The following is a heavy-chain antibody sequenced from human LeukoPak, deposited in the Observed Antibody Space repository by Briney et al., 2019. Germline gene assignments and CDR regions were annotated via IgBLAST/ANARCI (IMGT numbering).Heavy chain of an antibody. CDR3: TTSRDGYNEFDY. V-gene: IGHV3-23*01. Sequence: GGSLRLSCAASGFTFSSNAMNWVRQAPGKGLECVSVISSSGGSTYYADSVKGRFTISRDNSKNTLYLQMNSLRAEDTAVYYCTTSRDGYNEFDYWGQGTLVTVSS. J-gene: IGHJ4*02. D-gene: IGHD5-24*01. CDR1: GFTFSSNA. CDR2: ISSSGGST.